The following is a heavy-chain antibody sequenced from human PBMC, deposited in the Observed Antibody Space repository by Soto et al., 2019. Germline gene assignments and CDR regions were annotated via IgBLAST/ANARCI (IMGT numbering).Heavy chain of an antibody. J-gene: IGHJ5*02. CDR1: GGSISSTVW. CDR2: IFQPGNT. V-gene: IGHV4-4*02. D-gene: IGHD1-26*01. Sequence: QVQLQESGPGLVKPSGTLSLTCAVSGGSISSTVWWTWVRQAPGKGLEWIGEIFQPGNTDYNPSLERPITISMDKSKNQFSLKLTSVTAADTAVYFCSSAHTGSYGVHAWGQGTLVTVSS. CDR3: SSAHTGSYGVHA.